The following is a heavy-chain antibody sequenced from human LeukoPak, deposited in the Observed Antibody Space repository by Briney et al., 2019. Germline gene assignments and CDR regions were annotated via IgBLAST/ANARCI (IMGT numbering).Heavy chain of an antibody. CDR2: ILCDGSNI. CDR3: AKASKPYPYYYDSSGYCGD. D-gene: IGHD3-22*01. V-gene: IGHV3-30*18. Sequence: GGSLTLSCAASGFTFSIYGMHWVRQAPGKGLEWGGVILCDGSNIYYADSVKGRFSISRDNSKNTLYLQMNSLRAEDTAVYYCAKASKPYPYYYDSSGYCGDWGQGTLVTVSS. J-gene: IGHJ4*02. CDR1: GFTFSIYG.